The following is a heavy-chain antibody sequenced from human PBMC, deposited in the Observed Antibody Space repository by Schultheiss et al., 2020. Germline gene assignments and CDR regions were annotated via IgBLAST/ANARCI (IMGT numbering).Heavy chain of an antibody. CDR3: ARVSCSGGSCYTTHPNFDY. J-gene: IGHJ4*02. Sequence: SETLSLTCTVSGGSISSGSYYWSWIRQPAGKGLEWIGYIYYSGSTNYNPSLKSRVTISVDTSKNQFSLKLSSVTAADTAVYYCARVSCSGGSCYTTHPNFDYWGQGTRVTVSS. CDR2: IYYSGST. D-gene: IGHD2-15*01. CDR1: GGSISSGSYY. V-gene: IGHV4-61*10.